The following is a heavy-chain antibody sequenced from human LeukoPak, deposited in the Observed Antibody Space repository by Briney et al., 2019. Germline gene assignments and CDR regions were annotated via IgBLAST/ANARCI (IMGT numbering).Heavy chain of an antibody. V-gene: IGHV3-7*01. CDR1: GFTFSSYW. Sequence: GGSLRLSCAASGFTFSSYWMSWVRQAPGKGLEWVANIKQDGSEKYCVDSVKGRFTISRDNAKNSLYLQMNSLRAEDTAVYYCARDRYYYYDSSGYGYWGQGTLVTVSS. J-gene: IGHJ4*02. CDR2: IKQDGSEK. D-gene: IGHD3-22*01. CDR3: ARDRYYYYDSSGYGY.